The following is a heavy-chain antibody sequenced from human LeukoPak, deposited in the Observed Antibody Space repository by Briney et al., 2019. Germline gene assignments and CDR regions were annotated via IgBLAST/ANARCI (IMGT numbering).Heavy chain of an antibody. CDR1: GCSFTSYW. CDR2: IYPGDSDT. CDR3: ARQDSSTWYDKFDP. Sequence: GESLKISSKSSGCSFTSYWIAWVRQVPGTGLELMGIIYPGDSDTRYGPSFRGQVTISADKSISTAYLQWSSLRASDSGLYYCARQDSSTWYDKFDPWGQGTLVIVSS. D-gene: IGHD6-13*01. J-gene: IGHJ5*02. V-gene: IGHV5-51*01.